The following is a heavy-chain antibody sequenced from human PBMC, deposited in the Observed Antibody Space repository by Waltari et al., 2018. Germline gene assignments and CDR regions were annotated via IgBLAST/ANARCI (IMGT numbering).Heavy chain of an antibody. J-gene: IGHJ4*02. D-gene: IGHD5-18*01. V-gene: IGHV1-2*02. Sequence: QVQLVQSGAEVKKPGSSVKVSCKASGGTFSRYTISWVRQAPGQGLEWMGWINPNSGGTNYAQKFQGRVTMTRDTSISTAYMELSRLRYDDTAVYYCATHPEGGIQLVNWGQGTLVTVSS. CDR1: GGTFSRYT. CDR2: INPNSGGT. CDR3: ATHPEGGIQLVN.